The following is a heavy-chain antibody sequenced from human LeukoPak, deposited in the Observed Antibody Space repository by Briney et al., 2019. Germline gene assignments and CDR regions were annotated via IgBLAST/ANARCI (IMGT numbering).Heavy chain of an antibody. D-gene: IGHD6-13*01. J-gene: IGHJ6*02. CDR1: GFTFSSYS. CDR3: ARDRLFAYQQLERGYGMDV. CDR2: ISSSSSYI. Sequence: GGSLRLSCAASGFTFSSYSMNWVRQAPGKGLEWVSSISSSSSYIYYADSAKGRFTISRDNAKNSLYLQMNSLRAEDTAVYYCARDRLFAYQQLERGYGMDVWGQGTTVTVSS. V-gene: IGHV3-21*01.